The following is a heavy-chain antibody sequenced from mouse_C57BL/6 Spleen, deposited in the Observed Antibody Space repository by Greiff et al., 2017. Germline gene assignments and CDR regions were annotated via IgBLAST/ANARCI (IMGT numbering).Heavy chain of an antibody. V-gene: IGHV2-2*01. Sequence: QVQLQQPGPGLVQPSQSLSITCTVSGFSLTSYGVHWVRQSPGKGLEWLGVIWSGGSTDYNAAFISRLSISKDNSKSQVFFKMNRLQADDTAIYYCARALNGDWYFDVWGTGTTVTVSS. J-gene: IGHJ1*03. CDR1: GFSLTSYG. CDR3: ARALNGDWYFDV. CDR2: IWSGGST. D-gene: IGHD1-3*01.